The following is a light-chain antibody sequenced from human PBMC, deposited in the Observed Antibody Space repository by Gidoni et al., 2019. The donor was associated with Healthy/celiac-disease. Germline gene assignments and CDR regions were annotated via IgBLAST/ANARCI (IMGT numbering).Light chain of an antibody. CDR1: QSVSSY. Sequence: DIVLTQSPATLSLSPGERATLSCRASQSVSSYLAWYQQKPGQAPRLLIYDASNRATGIPARFSCSGSGTDFTLTLISLEPEDFAVYYCQQRSNWPLTFGGGTKVEIK. CDR2: DAS. J-gene: IGKJ4*01. CDR3: QQRSNWPLT. V-gene: IGKV3-11*01.